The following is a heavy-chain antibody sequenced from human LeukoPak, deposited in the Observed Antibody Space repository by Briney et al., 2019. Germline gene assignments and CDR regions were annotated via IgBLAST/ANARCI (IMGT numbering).Heavy chain of an antibody. J-gene: IGHJ4*02. CDR1: EFSFSTCA. V-gene: IGHV3-23*01. CDR2: ISGSGGST. D-gene: IGHD2-2*02. CDR3: VRSDCGSASCYTGSN. Sequence: GRSLSLSCVASEFSFSTCAMRWVSQAPGKGLKKVSAISGSGGSTYYADSVKGRFTISRDNSKNTVYLQMGSLRAEDMAVYYCVRSDCGSASCYTGSNWGQVTLVTVSS.